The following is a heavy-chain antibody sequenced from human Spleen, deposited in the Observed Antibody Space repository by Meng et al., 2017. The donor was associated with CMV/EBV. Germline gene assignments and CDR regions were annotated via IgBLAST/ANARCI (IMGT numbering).Heavy chain of an antibody. J-gene: IGHJ4*02. CDR3: ARGIAPANDFWSAHFDY. CDR1: GGSISSRNW. D-gene: IGHD3-3*01. Sequence: SETLSLTCAVSGGSISSRNWWSWVRQVPGKGLEWIGEINHSGSTNYNPSLKSRVTISVDTSKNQFSLKLSSVTAADTAVYYCARGIAPANDFWSAHFDYWGQGTLVTVSS. CDR2: INHSGST. V-gene: IGHV4-4*02.